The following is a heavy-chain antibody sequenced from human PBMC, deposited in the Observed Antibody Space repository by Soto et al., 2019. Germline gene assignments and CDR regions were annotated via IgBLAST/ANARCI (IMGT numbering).Heavy chain of an antibody. D-gene: IGHD2-15*01. Sequence: GGSLRLSCAASGFTFSSYGMHWVRQAPGKGLEWVAVISYDGSNKYYADSVKGRFTISRDNSKNTLYLQMNSLRAEDTAVYYCAKGTPISRDRIGYYFDYWGQGTLVTVSS. CDR3: AKGTPISRDRIGYYFDY. V-gene: IGHV3-30*18. CDR2: ISYDGSNK. J-gene: IGHJ4*02. CDR1: GFTFSSYG.